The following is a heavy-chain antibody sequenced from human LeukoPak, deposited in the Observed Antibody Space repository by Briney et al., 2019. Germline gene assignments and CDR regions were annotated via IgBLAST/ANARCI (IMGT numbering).Heavy chain of an antibody. CDR3: ARDPVVDSWYFDY. J-gene: IGHJ4*02. CDR2: ISSSSSYI. Sequence: GGSLRLSCAASGFTFSSYSMNWVRQAPGKGLEWVSSISSSSSYIYYADSVKGRFTISRDNAKNSLYLQMNSLRAEDTAVYYCARDPVVDSWYFDYWGQGTLVTVSS. CDR1: GFTFSSYS. V-gene: IGHV3-21*01. D-gene: IGHD6-13*01.